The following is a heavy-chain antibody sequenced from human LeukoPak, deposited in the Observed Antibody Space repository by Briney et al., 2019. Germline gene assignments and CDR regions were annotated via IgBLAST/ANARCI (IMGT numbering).Heavy chain of an antibody. J-gene: IGHJ5*02. D-gene: IGHD6-6*01. CDR2: INSDGSST. V-gene: IGHV3-74*01. CDR3: ATSIAARP. Sequence: GGSLRLSCAASGFTFSSYWMHWVRQAPGNGLVWVSRINSDGSSTSYADSVKGRFTISRDNAKNTLYLQMNSLRAEDTAVYYCATSIAARPWGQGTLVTVSS. CDR1: GFTFSSYW.